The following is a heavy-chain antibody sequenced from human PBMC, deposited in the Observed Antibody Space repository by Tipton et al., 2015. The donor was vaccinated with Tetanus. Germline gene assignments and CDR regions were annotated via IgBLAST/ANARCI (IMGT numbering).Heavy chain of an antibody. Sequence: SLRLSCEGSGFTVSSNYMSWVRQAPGKGLEWVSIIYSGGRTYYADSVKGRFTISRDNSKNMLFLQMNSMRAEDTAVYYCTSSLNTWYYYGVDVWGQGTTVTVSS. J-gene: IGHJ6*02. V-gene: IGHV3-53*01. CDR1: GFTVSSNY. D-gene: IGHD3-16*01. CDR3: TSSLNTWYYYGVDV. CDR2: IYSGGRT.